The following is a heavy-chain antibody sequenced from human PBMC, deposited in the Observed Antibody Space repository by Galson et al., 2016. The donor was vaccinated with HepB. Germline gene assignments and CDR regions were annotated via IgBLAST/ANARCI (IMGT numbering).Heavy chain of an antibody. CDR3: ATSYVLLWFGELLPNWFDS. V-gene: IGHV4-38-2*01. J-gene: IGHJ5*01. CDR2: IYHSGST. Sequence: ETLSLTCAVSGYSIRSGYYWGWIRQPPGKGLEWIGSIYHSGSTYYNPSLKSRLTISVDTSKNPFSLKLRSVTAADTAVYYCATSYVLLWFGELLPNWFDSWGQGTLVTVSS. CDR1: GYSIRSGYY. D-gene: IGHD3-10*01.